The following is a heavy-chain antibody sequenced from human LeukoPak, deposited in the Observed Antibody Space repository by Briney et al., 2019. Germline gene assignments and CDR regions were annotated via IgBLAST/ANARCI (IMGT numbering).Heavy chain of an antibody. J-gene: IGHJ3*02. CDR1: GFTFSSYG. CDR3: ARHLPTSPVAFDI. Sequence: PGGTLRLFCAASGFTFSSYGMSWVRQAPGKGLEGVSLIYGGGSTYYSDSVKARFTISRDNSKNTLYLQMNSLRAEDTAVYYCARHLPTSPVAFDIWGQGTMVTVSS. V-gene: IGHV3-66*04. CDR2: IYGGGST. D-gene: IGHD2-2*01.